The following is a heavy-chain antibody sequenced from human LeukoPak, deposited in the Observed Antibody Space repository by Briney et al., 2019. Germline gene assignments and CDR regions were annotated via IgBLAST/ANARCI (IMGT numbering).Heavy chain of an antibody. CDR1: GYTFTSYY. V-gene: IGHV1-46*01. CDR3: ARSGYSYGYGYYYMDV. J-gene: IGHJ6*03. D-gene: IGHD5-18*01. Sequence: ASVKVSCKASGYTFTSYYMHWVRQAPGQGLEWMGIINPSGGSTSCAQKFQGRVTMTRDMSTSTVYMELSSLRSEDTAVYYCARSGYSYGYGYYYMDVWGKGTTVTVSS. CDR2: INPSGGST.